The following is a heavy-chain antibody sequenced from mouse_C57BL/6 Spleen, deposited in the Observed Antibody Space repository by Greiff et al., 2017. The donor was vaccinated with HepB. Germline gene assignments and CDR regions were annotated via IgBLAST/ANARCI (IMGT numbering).Heavy chain of an antibody. CDR2: ISYDGSN. V-gene: IGHV3-6*01. D-gene: IGHD1-1*01. J-gene: IGHJ1*03. CDR3: ARVVPYYYGSSYRYFDV. Sequence: EVKLMESGPGLVKPSQSLSLTCSVTGYSITSGYYWNWIRQFPGNQLEWMGYISYDGSNNYNPSLKNRISITRDTSKNQFFLKLKSVTTEDTATYYGARVVPYYYGSSYRYFDVWGTGTTVTVSS. CDR1: GYSITSGYY.